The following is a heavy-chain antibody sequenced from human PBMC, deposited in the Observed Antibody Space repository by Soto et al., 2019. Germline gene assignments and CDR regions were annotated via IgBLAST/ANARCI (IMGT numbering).Heavy chain of an antibody. V-gene: IGHV3-53*02. D-gene: IGHD3-16*01. J-gene: IGHJ4*02. CDR3: ARGGFD. CDR2: ICGADET. Sequence: EVQLVETGGDLIQPGGSLRLSCAASGFSVTASNMNWVRQAPGKGLEWVSVICGADETYYADSVRGRFTISRDNSKNTVYLQMDSLRTEDSALYYCARGGFDWGQGTLVTVSS. CDR1: GFSVTASN.